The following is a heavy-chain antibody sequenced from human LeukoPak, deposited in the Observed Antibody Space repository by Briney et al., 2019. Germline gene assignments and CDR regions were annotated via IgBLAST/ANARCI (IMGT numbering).Heavy chain of an antibody. CDR3: TREGMGTSFSAWFHP. CDR1: GFTFSNYG. J-gene: IGHJ5*01. V-gene: IGHV3-30*03. CDR2: ISSDGGTD. Sequence: GRSLRLSCEASGFTFSNYGMHWVRQAPGKGLEWVAVISSDGGTDYYADPVKGRFTISRDSSKNTMYLQMNSLRTDDTAVYYCTREGMGTSFSAWFHPWGQGTLVTVSS. D-gene: IGHD1-7*01.